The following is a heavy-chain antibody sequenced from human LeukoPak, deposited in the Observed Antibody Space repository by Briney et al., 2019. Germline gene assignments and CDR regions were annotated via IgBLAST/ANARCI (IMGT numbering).Heavy chain of an antibody. J-gene: IGHJ4*02. Sequence: GASVKVSCKASGYTFTSYDINWVRQATGQGLEWMGWMNPNSGNTGYAQKFQGRVTMTRNTSISTAYMELSSLRSEDTAVYYCARGDHYDILTGYSESPLDYWGQGTLVTVSS. CDR2: MNPNSGNT. D-gene: IGHD3-9*01. CDR1: GYTFTSYD. V-gene: IGHV1-8*01. CDR3: ARGDHYDILTGYSESPLDY.